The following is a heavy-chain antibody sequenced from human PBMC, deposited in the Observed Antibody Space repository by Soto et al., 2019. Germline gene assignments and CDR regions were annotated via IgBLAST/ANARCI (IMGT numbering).Heavy chain of an antibody. V-gene: IGHV4-59*08. D-gene: IGHD3-3*01. CDR1: GGSMSNYY. CDR2: IYYSGTT. Sequence: PSETLSLTCTVSGGSMSNYYWTWIRQPPGKGLECIGYIYYSGTTNYNPSLKSRVTISVDTSKNQFSLKLSSVTAADTAVYYCARHTAHYDFWSGTPVLNWFDPWGQGTLVTVSS. J-gene: IGHJ5*02. CDR3: ARHTAHYDFWSGTPVLNWFDP.